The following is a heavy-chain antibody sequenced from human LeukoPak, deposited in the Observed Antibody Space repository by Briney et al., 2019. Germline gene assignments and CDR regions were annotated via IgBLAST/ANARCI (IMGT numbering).Heavy chain of an antibody. CDR3: ARSEDYYDSSGYYDY. CDR1: GGTFSSYA. D-gene: IGHD3-22*01. Sequence: SVKVSCKASGGTFSSYAISWVRQAPGQGLEWMGRIIPILGIANYAQKFQGRVTITADKSTSTAYMELRSLRSEDTAVYYCARSEDYYDSSGYYDYWGQGTLVTVSS. J-gene: IGHJ4*02. CDR2: IIPILGIA. V-gene: IGHV1-69*04.